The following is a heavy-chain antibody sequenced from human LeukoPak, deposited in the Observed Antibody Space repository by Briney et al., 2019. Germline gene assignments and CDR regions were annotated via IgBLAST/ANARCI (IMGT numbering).Heavy chain of an antibody. J-gene: IGHJ4*02. D-gene: IGHD6-19*01. CDR1: GFTFSSYG. CDR2: ISYDGSNK. Sequence: PGRSLRLSCAASGFTFSSYGMHWVRQAPGKGLEWAAVISYDGSNKYYADSVKGRFTISRDNSKNTLYLQMNSLRAEDTAVYYCAKDQRQWLNEYYFDYWGQGTLVTVSS. CDR3: AKDQRQWLNEYYFDY. V-gene: IGHV3-30*18.